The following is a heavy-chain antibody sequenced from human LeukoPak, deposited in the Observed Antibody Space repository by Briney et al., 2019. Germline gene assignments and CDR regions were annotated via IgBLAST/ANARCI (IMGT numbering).Heavy chain of an antibody. D-gene: IGHD1-26*01. CDR3: TRGAVGTGVWFDP. Sequence: GGSLRLSCAASGFTFSGYWMHWVRQAPGKGLVWVSRINTDGGITNYADSVKGRFTISRDNAKNTLHLQMNSLRADDAAVYYCTRGAVGTGVWFDPWGQGTLVTVSS. J-gene: IGHJ5*02. CDR1: GFTFSGYW. V-gene: IGHV3-74*01. CDR2: INTDGGIT.